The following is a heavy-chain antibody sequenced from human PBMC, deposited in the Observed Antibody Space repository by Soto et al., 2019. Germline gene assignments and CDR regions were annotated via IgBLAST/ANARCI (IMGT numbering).Heavy chain of an antibody. J-gene: IGHJ4*02. V-gene: IGHV3-23*01. CDR3: TAGRTTGSRYSYFDY. D-gene: IGHD3-16*01. CDR2: ISGSGGST. CDR1: GCIYSGGT. Sequence: PSGSLRQSGVDSGCIYSGGTISWNSQAPGKGPEWVSAISGSGGSTSYADSVKGRFTISRDNSKNTLYLQMNSLRAEDTAAYYCTAGRTTGSRYSYFDYWGQGTPVTVSS.